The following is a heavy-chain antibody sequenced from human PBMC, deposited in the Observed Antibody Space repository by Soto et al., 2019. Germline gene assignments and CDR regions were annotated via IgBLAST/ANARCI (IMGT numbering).Heavy chain of an antibody. CDR1: GGTFSSYA. Sequence: SVKVSCKASGGTFSSYAISWVRQAPGQGLEWMGGIIPIFGTANYAQKFQGRVTITADESTSTAYMELSSLRPEDTAVYYCARPRYYDFWSGYYTGTGMDVWGQGTTVTVSS. D-gene: IGHD3-3*01. J-gene: IGHJ6*02. V-gene: IGHV1-69*13. CDR2: IIPIFGTA. CDR3: ARPRYYDFWSGYYTGTGMDV.